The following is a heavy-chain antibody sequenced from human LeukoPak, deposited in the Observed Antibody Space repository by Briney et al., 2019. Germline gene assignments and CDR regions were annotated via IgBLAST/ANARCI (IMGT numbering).Heavy chain of an antibody. CDR1: GDSVSNTRSA. CDR2: TYYRSKWCN. Sequence: SQTLSLTCAISGDSVSNTRSAWNWIRQSPSRGLEWLGRTYYRSKWCNDYAVSVKSRITINPDTSKNQFSLKLSSVTAADTAVYYCASFIDYGGTFDYWGQGTLVTVSS. J-gene: IGHJ4*02. CDR3: ASFIDYGGTFDY. D-gene: IGHD4-23*01. V-gene: IGHV6-1*01.